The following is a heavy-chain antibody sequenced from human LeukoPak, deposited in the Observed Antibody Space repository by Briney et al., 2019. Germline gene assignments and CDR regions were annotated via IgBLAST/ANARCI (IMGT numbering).Heavy chain of an antibody. CDR2: IYPGDSDT. V-gene: IGHV5-51*01. CDR1: GYSFTSYW. J-gene: IGHJ3*02. Sequence: PGESLKISCKGSGYSFTSYWIGWVRQMPGKGLEWMGIIYPGDSDTRYSPSFQGQVTFSADKSISTAYLQWNTLKASDTAMYYCARRIVSATTHGFDIWGQGTMVTVSS. D-gene: IGHD5/OR15-5a*01. CDR3: ARRIVSATTHGFDI.